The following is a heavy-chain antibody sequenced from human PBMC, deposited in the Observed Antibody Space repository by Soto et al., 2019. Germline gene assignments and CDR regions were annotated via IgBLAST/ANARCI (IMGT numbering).Heavy chain of an antibody. CDR1: GGTFSSYA. V-gene: IGHV1-69*13. D-gene: IGHD1-1*01. CDR3: ARQVGRTGDIGAPGY. Sequence: SVQVSCKASGGTFSSYAISWVRQAPGQGLEWMGGIIPIFGTANYAQKFQGRVTITADESTSTAYMELSSLSCEDTDVYYCARQVGRTGDIGAPGYWREGTLVTVAS. J-gene: IGHJ4*02. CDR2: IIPIFGTA.